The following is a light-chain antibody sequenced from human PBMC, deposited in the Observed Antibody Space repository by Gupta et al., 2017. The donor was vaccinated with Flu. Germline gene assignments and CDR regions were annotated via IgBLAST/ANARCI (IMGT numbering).Light chain of an antibody. CDR1: QGRGHSDGNTY. CDR2: RGS. J-gene: IGKJ2*01. V-gene: IGKV2-30*02. Sequence: VTLGQPASISCRASQGRGHSDGNTYLNCFHQRPGRPPRRLIYRGSNRDFRVPDRISGSGSGTDFTLKIIGGVAEDVGIYYCSQGLHWPYTFGQGTXMEIK. CDR3: SQGLHWPYT.